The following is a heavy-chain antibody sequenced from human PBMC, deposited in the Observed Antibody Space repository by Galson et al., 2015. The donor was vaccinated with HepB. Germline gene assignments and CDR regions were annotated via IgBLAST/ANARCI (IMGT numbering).Heavy chain of an antibody. CDR3: AAGYFDWLLYEGCYYYGMDV. CDR2: ISAYNGNT. CDR1: GYTFTRYG. D-gene: IGHD3-9*01. Sequence: SVKVSCKASGYTFTRYGISWVRQAPGQGLEWMGWISAYNGNTNYAQKLQGRVTMTTDTSTSTAYMELRSLRSDDTAVYYCAAGYFDWLLYEGCYYYGMDVWGQGTTVTVSS. V-gene: IGHV1-18*01. J-gene: IGHJ6*02.